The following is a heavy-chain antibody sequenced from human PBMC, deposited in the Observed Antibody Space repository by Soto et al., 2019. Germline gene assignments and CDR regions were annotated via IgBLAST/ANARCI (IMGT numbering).Heavy chain of an antibody. CDR1: GFTFSSYG. CDR2: ISHDGNNK. J-gene: IGHJ6*02. CDR3: AKSDGKLRLWFDILDV. D-gene: IGHD3-10*01. Sequence: QVQLVESGGGVVQPGRSLRLSCAASGFTFSSYGMHWVRQAPGKGLEWVAVISHDGNNKYYADSVKGRFIVSRDNSKNTLQYLQSSLLRADDAVDYCAKSDGKLRLWFDILDVWGQGTPVTVSS. V-gene: IGHV3-30*18.